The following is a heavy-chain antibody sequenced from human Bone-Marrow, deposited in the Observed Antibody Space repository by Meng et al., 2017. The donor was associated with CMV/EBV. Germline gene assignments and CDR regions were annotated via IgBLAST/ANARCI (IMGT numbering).Heavy chain of an antibody. CDR2: IKQDGSEK. CDR3: ARDSSTWRNYYYYGMDV. Sequence: GESLKISCAASGFTFSSYAMSWVRQAPGKGLEWVANIKQDGSEKHYVDSLKGRFTISRDNAMNSLYLQMNSLRAEDTATYYCARDSSTWRNYYYYGMDVWGPGTMVTVSS. J-gene: IGHJ6*02. V-gene: IGHV3-7*01. D-gene: IGHD2-15*01. CDR1: GFTFSSYA.